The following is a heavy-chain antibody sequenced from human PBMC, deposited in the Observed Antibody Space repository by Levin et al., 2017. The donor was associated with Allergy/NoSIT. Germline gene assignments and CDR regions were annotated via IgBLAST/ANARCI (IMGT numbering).Heavy chain of an antibody. D-gene: IGHD2-8*02. V-gene: IGHV4-34*01. J-gene: IGHJ6*04. CDR2: INYGGGT. Sequence: PSETLSLTCAVYGGSLNNYYWTWIRQSPGKGLEWIGEINYGGGTNYNPSLKNRATVSLDTSKYQFSLRLNSVTAADTAVYYCARRVTVVYSMDVWGKGTTVTVSS. CDR3: ARRVTVVYSMDV. CDR1: GGSLNNYY.